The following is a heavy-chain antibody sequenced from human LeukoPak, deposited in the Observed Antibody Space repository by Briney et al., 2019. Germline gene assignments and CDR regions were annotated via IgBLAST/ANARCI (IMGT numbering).Heavy chain of an antibody. CDR1: GGSISSYY. D-gene: IGHD2-2*01. V-gene: IGHV4-59*01. Sequence: PSETLSLTCTVSGGSISSYYWSWIRQPPGKGLEWIGYIYYSGSTNYNPSLKSRVTISVDTSKNQFSLKLSSVTAADTAVYYCARHREKSTSYYGVDWFDPWGQGTLVTVSS. J-gene: IGHJ5*02. CDR3: ARHREKSTSYYGVDWFDP. CDR2: IYYSGST.